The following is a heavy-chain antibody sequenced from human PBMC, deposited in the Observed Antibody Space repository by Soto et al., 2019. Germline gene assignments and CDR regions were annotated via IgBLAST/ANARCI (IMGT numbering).Heavy chain of an antibody. CDR3: AKENHDSIAVDL. CDR2: ISYDGSKT. D-gene: IGHD3-22*01. V-gene: IGHV3-30*18. CDR1: GFTFGNHG. Sequence: PGGSLRLSCVASGFTFGNHGMHWVRQAPGKGPEWVALISYDGSKTLYLDSVKGRFTISRDNSKNTLYLEMNRLTIEDTAVYYCAKENHDSIAVDLGGKGTLVTVS. J-gene: IGHJ4*02.